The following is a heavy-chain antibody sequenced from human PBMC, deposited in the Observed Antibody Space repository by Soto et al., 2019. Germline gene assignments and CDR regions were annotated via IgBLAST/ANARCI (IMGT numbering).Heavy chain of an antibody. CDR1: GFTFSSFS. Sequence: EVQLLESGGDLVQPGGSLRLSCVASGFTFSSFSMNWIRQTPGSGLEWVSTISGGSVNIDYADSVKGRFTISRDNARNTLYLQMTRLRVEDTATHYCAKDEFGGAAKYWGQGTPVSGSS. J-gene: IGHJ4*02. D-gene: IGHD1-26*01. CDR3: AKDEFGGAAKY. CDR2: ISGGSVNI. V-gene: IGHV3-23*01.